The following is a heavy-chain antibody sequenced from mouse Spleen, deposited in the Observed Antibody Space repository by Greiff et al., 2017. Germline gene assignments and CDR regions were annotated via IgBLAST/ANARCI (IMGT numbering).Heavy chain of an antibody. V-gene: IGHV10-1*01. J-gene: IGHJ3*01. CDR3: VGGYYVWFAY. CDR2: IRSKSNNYAT. CDR1: GFSFNTYA. D-gene: IGHD2-3*01. Sequence: EVKLMESGGGLVQPKGSLKLSCAASGFSFNTYAMNWVRQAPGKGLEWVARIRSKSNNYATYYADSVKDRFTISRDDSESMLYLQMNNLKTEDTAMYYCVGGYYVWFAYWGQGTLVTVSA.